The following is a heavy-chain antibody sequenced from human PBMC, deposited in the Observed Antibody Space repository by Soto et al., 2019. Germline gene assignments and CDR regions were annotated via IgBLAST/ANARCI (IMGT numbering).Heavy chain of an antibody. CDR3: AHRLGPYDFWSGYSSGDWFDP. V-gene: IGHV2-5*01. CDR1: GFSLSTSGVG. D-gene: IGHD3-3*01. CDR2: IYWNDDK. Sequence: GSGPTLVNPTQTLTLTCTFSGFSLSTSGVGVGWIRQPPGKALEWLALIYWNDDKRYSPSLKSRLTITKDTSKNQVVLTMTSMDPVDTATYYCAHRLGPYDFWSGYSSGDWFDPWGQGTLVTVSS. J-gene: IGHJ5*02.